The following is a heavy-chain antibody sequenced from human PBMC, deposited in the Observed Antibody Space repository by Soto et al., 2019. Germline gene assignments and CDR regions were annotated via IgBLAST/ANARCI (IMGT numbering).Heavy chain of an antibody. CDR3: ARDRHKYYDFWSGYYSYYGMDV. D-gene: IGHD3-3*01. CDR1: GGSISSYY. Sequence: SETLSLTCTVSGGSISSYYWSWIRQPPGKGLEWIGYIYYSGSTNYNPSLKSRVTISVDTSKNQFSLKLSSVTAADTAVYYCARDRHKYYDFWSGYYSYYGMDVWGQGTTVTVSS. V-gene: IGHV4-59*01. CDR2: IYYSGST. J-gene: IGHJ6*02.